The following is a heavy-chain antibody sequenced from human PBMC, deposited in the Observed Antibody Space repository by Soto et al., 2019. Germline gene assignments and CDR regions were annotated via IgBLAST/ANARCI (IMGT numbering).Heavy chain of an antibody. CDR3: AREIIPLTTDWYFDL. J-gene: IGHJ2*01. Sequence: QVQLQESGPGLVKPSETLSLTCTVSGGSISGGIYYWSWVRQSPGKGLEWIGYIFHSGSTFYNPSLGSRVTISVDTSKNQFSLRLSSVTAAETAVYYCAREIIPLTTDWYFDLWGRGTLVTVSS. CDR2: IFHSGST. CDR1: GGSISGGIYY. V-gene: IGHV4-30-4*01. D-gene: IGHD4-17*01.